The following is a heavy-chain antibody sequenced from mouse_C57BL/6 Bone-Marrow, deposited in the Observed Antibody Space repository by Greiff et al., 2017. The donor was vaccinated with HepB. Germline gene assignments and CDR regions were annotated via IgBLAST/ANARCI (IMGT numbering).Heavy chain of an antibody. V-gene: IGHV2-2*01. J-gene: IGHJ2*01. CDR3: ARDERYYGPLDY. CDR2: IWSGGGT. Sequence: VQLVESGPGLVQPSQSLSITCTVSGFSLTSYGIHWVRQSPGKGLEWLGVIWSGGGTDYNAAFISRLSISKDNSKSQVFFKMNSLQADDTAIYYCARDERYYGPLDYWGQGTTLTVSS. D-gene: IGHD1-2*01. CDR1: GFSLTSYG.